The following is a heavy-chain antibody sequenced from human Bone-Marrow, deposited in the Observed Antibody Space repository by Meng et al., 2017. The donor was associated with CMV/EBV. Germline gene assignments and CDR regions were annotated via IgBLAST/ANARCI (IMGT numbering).Heavy chain of an antibody. D-gene: IGHD3-22*01. CDR2: IYHSGST. CDR1: GGPISSYY. V-gene: IGHV4-39*07. CDR3: ARDSWLQGTSFEY. Sequence: GSLRLSCTVPGGPISSYYWGWIRQPPGKGLEWIGSIYHSGSTYNNPSLESRVTISIDTSKNQFSLKLSSVTAADTAVYYCARDSWLQGTSFEYWGQGMLVTVSS. J-gene: IGHJ4*02.